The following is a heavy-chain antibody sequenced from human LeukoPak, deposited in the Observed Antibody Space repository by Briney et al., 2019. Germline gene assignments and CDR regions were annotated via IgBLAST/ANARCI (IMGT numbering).Heavy chain of an antibody. D-gene: IGHD2-15*01. CDR1: GGSISSGGYY. CDR2: IYYSGST. V-gene: IGHV4-31*03. CDR3: ASLCCSGGSCAFDY. Sequence: SETLSVTCTVSGGSISSGGYYWNWIRQHPGKGLEWIGYIYYSGSTYYKPSLKNRVVISEDTSKNQFSLKLSSVTAADTAVYYCASLCCSGGSCAFDYWGQGTLVTVSS. J-gene: IGHJ4*02.